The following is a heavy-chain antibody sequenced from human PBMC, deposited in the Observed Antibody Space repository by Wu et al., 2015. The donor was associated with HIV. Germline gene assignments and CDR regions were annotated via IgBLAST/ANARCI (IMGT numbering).Heavy chain of an antibody. V-gene: IGHV1-69*12. CDR3: ARVISAWPSGAFDI. D-gene: IGHD6-19*01. Sequence: QVQLVQSGAEVRKSGSSVKVSCKASGGTFRSYIIAWVRQAPGQGLEWMGGIIPTFGTTNYAQKFQDRITMTADESTTTAYMELSRLIFDDTAVYYCARVISAWPSGAFDIWGQGTLVTVSS. CDR1: GGTFRSYI. CDR2: IIPTFGTT. J-gene: IGHJ3*02.